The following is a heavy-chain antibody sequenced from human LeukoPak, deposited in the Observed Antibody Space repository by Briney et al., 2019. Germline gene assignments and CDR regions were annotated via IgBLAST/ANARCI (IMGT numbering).Heavy chain of an antibody. CDR1: GGSISSGGYY. CDR2: IYYSGNT. D-gene: IGHD4-17*01. V-gene: IGHV4-31*03. Sequence: PSETLSLSCTVSGGSISSGGYYWTWIRQHPGKGLERIGYIYYSGNTYYNPSLKSRVTISEDTSKNQFSLKLTSVTAADTAVYYCARARGDSSRLDYWGQGTLVTVSS. CDR3: ARARGDSSRLDY. J-gene: IGHJ4*02.